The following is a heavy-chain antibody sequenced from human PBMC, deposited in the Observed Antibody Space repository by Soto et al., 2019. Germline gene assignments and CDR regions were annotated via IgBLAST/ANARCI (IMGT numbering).Heavy chain of an antibody. Sequence: WSASGGTCISFASSRMRQTPGQGLEWMGGIIPIFGTANYAQKFQGRVTITADESTSTAYMELSSLRSEDTAVYYCARGGGYYDSSGYPLYYYYGMDVWGQGTTVTVSS. V-gene: IGHV1-69*01. CDR3: ARGGGYYDSSGYPLYYYYGMDV. J-gene: IGHJ6*02. CDR2: IIPIFGTA. D-gene: IGHD3-22*01. CDR1: GGTCISFA.